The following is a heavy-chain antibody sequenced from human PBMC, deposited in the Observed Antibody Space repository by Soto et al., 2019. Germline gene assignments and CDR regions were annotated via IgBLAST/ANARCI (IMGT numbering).Heavy chain of an antibody. Sequence: GASVKVSCKASGYTFTGYYIHWVRQAPGQGLEWMGWINPNSGGTNYAQKFQGWVTMTRDTSISTAYMELSRLRSDDTAVYYCARAYYYGSGSYPPNYGMDVWGQGTTVTVSS. V-gene: IGHV1-2*04. CDR1: GYTFTGYY. CDR2: INPNSGGT. J-gene: IGHJ6*02. CDR3: ARAYYYGSGSYPPNYGMDV. D-gene: IGHD3-10*01.